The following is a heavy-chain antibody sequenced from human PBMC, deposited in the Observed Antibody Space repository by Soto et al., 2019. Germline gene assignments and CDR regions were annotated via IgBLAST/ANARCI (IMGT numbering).Heavy chain of an antibody. Sequence: SVKVSCKASGGTFSGYAISWVRQAPGQGLEWMGGIIPIFGTANYAQKFQGRVTITADESTSTAYMELSSLRSEDTAVYYCARVYSIRASSGYNWFDPWGQGTLVTVSS. J-gene: IGHJ5*02. V-gene: IGHV1-69*13. D-gene: IGHD3-22*01. CDR3: ARVYSIRASSGYNWFDP. CDR1: GGTFSGYA. CDR2: IIPIFGTA.